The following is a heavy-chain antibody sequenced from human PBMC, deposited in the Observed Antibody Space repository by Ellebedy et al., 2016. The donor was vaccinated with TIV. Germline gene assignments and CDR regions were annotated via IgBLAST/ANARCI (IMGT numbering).Heavy chain of an antibody. V-gene: IGHV4-4*07. D-gene: IGHD6-19*01. CDR3: AGGYSSGRTDY. Sequence: MPSETLSLTCTVSGGSISSYYWSRIRQPAGKGLEWIGRIYTSGSTNYNPSLQSRVTMSVDTSKNQFSLKLSSVTAADTAVYYCAGGYSSGRTDYWGQGTLVTVSS. J-gene: IGHJ4*02. CDR2: IYTSGST. CDR1: GGSISSYY.